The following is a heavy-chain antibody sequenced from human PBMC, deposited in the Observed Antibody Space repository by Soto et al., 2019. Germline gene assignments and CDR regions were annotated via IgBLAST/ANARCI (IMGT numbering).Heavy chain of an antibody. D-gene: IGHD2-2*01. CDR1: GFTFDDYA. V-gene: IGHV3-9*01. Sequence: EVQLVESGGGLVQPGRSLRLSCAASGFTFDDYAMHWVRQAPGKGLEWVSGISWNSGSIGYVDSVKGRFTISRDNAKSSVYLHMNSLRAEDTALYYWAKGGQLLTEGGGYWGQGTLVTVSS. CDR2: ISWNSGSI. CDR3: AKGGQLLTEGGGY. J-gene: IGHJ4*02.